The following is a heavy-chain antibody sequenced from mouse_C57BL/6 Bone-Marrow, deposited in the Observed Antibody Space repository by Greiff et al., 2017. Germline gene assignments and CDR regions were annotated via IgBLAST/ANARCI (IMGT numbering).Heavy chain of an antibody. J-gene: IGHJ4*01. CDR3: AKDDGYYLRLDY. CDR1: GYTFTSYG. V-gene: IGHV1-81*01. Sequence: QVHVKQSGAELARPGASVKLSCKASGYTFTSYGISWVKQRTGQGLEWIGEIYPRSGNTYYNEKFKGKATLTADKSSSTAYMELRSLTSEDSAVYFCAKDDGYYLRLDYWGQGTSVTVSS. CDR2: IYPRSGNT. D-gene: IGHD2-3*01.